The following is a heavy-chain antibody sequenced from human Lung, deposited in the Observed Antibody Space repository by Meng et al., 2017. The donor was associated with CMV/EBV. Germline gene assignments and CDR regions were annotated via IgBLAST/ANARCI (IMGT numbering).Heavy chain of an antibody. Sequence: ASXXVSXKASGYTFTSYYMHWVRQAPGQGLEWMGIINPSGGSTTYAQKFQGRVTMTRGTSTSTVYMELSSLRSEDTAVYYCARDRYQYYYLHSWGQGTLVTVSS. CDR1: GYTFTSYY. J-gene: IGHJ4*02. CDR3: ARDRYQYYYLHS. V-gene: IGHV1-46*01. D-gene: IGHD3-10*02. CDR2: INPSGGST.